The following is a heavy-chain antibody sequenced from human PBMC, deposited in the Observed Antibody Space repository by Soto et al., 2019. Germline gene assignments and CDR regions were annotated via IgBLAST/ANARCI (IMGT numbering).Heavy chain of an antibody. D-gene: IGHD3-22*01. CDR3: ARDLETHYYDSSGYYFGY. Sequence: GASVKVSCKVSGYTLTELSMHWVRQAPGKGLEWMGGFDPEDGETNYAQKFQGRVTITADESTSTAYMELSSLRSEDTAVYYCARDLETHYYDSSGYYFGYWGQGTLVTVSS. CDR1: GYTLTELS. CDR2: FDPEDGET. J-gene: IGHJ4*02. V-gene: IGHV1-24*01.